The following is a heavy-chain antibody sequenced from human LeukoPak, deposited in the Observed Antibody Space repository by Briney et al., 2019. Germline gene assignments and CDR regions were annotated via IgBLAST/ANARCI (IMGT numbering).Heavy chain of an antibody. CDR1: GYTFNTNY. J-gene: IGHJ4*02. Sequence: GASVKVSCKASGYTFNTNYIHWVRQAPGQGLEWMGRINPNSGGTNYAQKFQGRVTMTRDTSISTAYMELSRLRSDDTAVYYCARDLGYCSSTSCYTRSRGEQQPPDYWGQGTLVTVSS. CDR3: ARDLGYCSSTSCYTRSRGEQQPPDY. CDR2: INPNSGGT. D-gene: IGHD2-2*02. V-gene: IGHV1-2*06.